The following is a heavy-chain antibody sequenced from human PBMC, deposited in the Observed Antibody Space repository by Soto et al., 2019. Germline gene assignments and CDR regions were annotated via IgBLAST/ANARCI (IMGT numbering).Heavy chain of an antibody. Sequence: QVQLVQSGAEVKKPGSSVKVSCTASGGTFSSYTISWVRQAPGQGLEWMGRSIPILGIANYAQKFQGRVTINADKSTSTAYIELSSMRSEDTAVYYCAREDLGGPAASRARYYFDSWGQGTLVTVSS. CDR2: SIPILGIA. CDR3: AREDLGGPAASRARYYFDS. V-gene: IGHV1-69*08. J-gene: IGHJ4*02. D-gene: IGHD2-2*01. CDR1: GGTFSSYT.